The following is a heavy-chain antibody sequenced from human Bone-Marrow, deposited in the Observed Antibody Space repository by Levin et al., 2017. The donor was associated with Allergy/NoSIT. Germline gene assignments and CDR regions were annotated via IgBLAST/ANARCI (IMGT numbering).Heavy chain of an antibody. D-gene: IGHD2-21*01. V-gene: IGHV1-46*01. CDR1: GYTFSAYY. J-gene: IGHJ4*01. Sequence: ASVKVSCKASGYTFSAYYIDWVRQAPGQGLEWLGLIIPSTGRTIYAQKFQARVTMTRDTSTSTLYMDLSSLRSEDTAIYYCARSQEHPLWDWGQGTLVTVSS. CDR3: ARSQEHPLWD. CDR2: IIPSTGRT.